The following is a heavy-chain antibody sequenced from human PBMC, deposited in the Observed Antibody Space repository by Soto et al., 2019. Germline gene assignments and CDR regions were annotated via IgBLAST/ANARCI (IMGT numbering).Heavy chain of an antibody. CDR1: GGFVSSGSYY. V-gene: IGHV4-34*01. Sequence: QVQLQQWGAGLLKPSETLSLTCAVYGGFVSSGSYYWSWIRQPPGKELEWVGEMSHSGGTHFNPSLKSRVTISVDTSKNQFSLKMSSVAAADTALYYCARVERGTATTGVDAFDIWGPGTMVTVSS. D-gene: IGHD1-1*01. CDR3: ARVERGTATTGVDAFDI. J-gene: IGHJ3*02. CDR2: MSHSGGT.